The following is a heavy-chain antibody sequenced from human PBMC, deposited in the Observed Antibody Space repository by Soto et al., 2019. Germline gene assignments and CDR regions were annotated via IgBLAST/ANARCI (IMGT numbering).Heavy chain of an antibody. CDR1: GFSLSTIGMS. CDR2: VDWDDAK. J-gene: IGHJ6*02. D-gene: IGHD3-9*01. V-gene: IGHV2-70*13. Sequence: SGPTLVNPTQTLTLTCTFSGFSLSTIGMSVTWVRQPPGKALEWLALVDWDDAKYYGTSLKTRLTISKDTSKNQVVLTMANMDPVDTATYYCTRVRDDILPGYRVVYYNGIDVWGQGTTVTVSS. CDR3: TRVRDDILPGYRVVYYNGIDV.